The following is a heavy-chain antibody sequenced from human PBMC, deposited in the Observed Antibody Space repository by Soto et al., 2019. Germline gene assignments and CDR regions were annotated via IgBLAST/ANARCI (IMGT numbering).Heavy chain of an antibody. Sequence: PGGSLRLSCAASGFTFSSYAMHWVRQAPGKGLEWVAVISYDGSNKYYADSVKGRFTISRDNSKNTLYLQMNSLRAEDTAVYYCAKGGIDLPSYWGQGTLVTVSS. D-gene: IGHD3-16*01. J-gene: IGHJ4*02. CDR3: AKGGIDLPSY. V-gene: IGHV3-30-3*01. CDR1: GFTFSSYA. CDR2: ISYDGSNK.